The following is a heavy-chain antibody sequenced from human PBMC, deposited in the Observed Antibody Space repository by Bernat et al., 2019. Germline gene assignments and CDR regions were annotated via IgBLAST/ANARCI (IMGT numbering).Heavy chain of an antibody. CDR3: ARSPSDGYVTETYYFDC. D-gene: IGHD5-24*01. CDR2: ISSSGSSI. CDR1: GFTFSTYE. Sequence: EVQLVESGGGLVQPGGSLRLSCAASGFTFSTYEMIWVRQAPGKGLEWVSYISSSGSSIYYADSVKGRFTISRDNARNSLFLQMNGLRAEDTAVYYCARSPSDGYVTETYYFDCWGQGILVTVSS. J-gene: IGHJ4*02. V-gene: IGHV3-48*03.